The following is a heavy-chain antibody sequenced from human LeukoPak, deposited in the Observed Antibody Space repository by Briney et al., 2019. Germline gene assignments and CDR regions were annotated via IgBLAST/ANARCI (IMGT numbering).Heavy chain of an antibody. CDR2: IYYSGST. CDR3: ARAGGSGSYWGVYFDY. J-gene: IGHJ4*02. D-gene: IGHD3-10*01. V-gene: IGHV4-59*01. Sequence: SETLSLTCTVSGGSISSYHWSWIRQPPGKGLEWIGYIYYSGSTNYNPSLKSRVTISVDTSKNQFSLKLSSVTAADTAVYYCARAGGSGSYWGVYFDYWGQGTLVTVSS. CDR1: GGSISSYH.